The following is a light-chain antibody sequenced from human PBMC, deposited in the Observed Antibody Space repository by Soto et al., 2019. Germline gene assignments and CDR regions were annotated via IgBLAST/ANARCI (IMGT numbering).Light chain of an antibody. CDR1: SSDVGAYNY. V-gene: IGLV2-8*01. CDR3: SSYGGPNYSNYV. J-gene: IGLJ1*01. CDR2: EVN. Sequence: QSALTQSPSASGSPGQSVTISCTGTSSDVGAYNYVSWYQQHPGKAPKLMISEVNKRPSGVPDRFSASKSGNTASLTVSGLQPENEADYYCSSYGGPNYSNYVFGTGTKVTVL.